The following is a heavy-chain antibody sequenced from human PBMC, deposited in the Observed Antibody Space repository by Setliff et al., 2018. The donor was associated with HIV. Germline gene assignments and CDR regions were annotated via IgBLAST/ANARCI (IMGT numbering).Heavy chain of an antibody. V-gene: IGHV4-38-2*02. Sequence: SETLSLTCTVSGYFISSGYYWGWIRQPRGKGLEWIGNIYRSGSTYYNPSLKSRVTISVDRSKNQFSLKLSSVTAADTAVYYCGREGEGELPGYWGQGTLVTVSS. CDR3: GREGEGELPGY. J-gene: IGHJ4*02. CDR2: IYRSGST. D-gene: IGHD1-7*01. CDR1: GYFISSGYY.